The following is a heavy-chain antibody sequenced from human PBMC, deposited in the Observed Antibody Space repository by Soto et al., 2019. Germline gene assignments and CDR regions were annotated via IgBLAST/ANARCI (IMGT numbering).Heavy chain of an antibody. CDR2: ITGGGGST. CDR1: GFIFSRYA. Sequence: GGSLRLSCAASGFIFSRYAMTWVRQAPGKGLEWVSAITGGGGSTSYTDSVKGRFTISTGNSKNTLYLQMNSLRAEETAVYFCAKGGVRGVQMDVWGQGTTVTVSS. D-gene: IGHD3-10*01. J-gene: IGHJ6*02. CDR3: AKGGVRGVQMDV. V-gene: IGHV3-23*01.